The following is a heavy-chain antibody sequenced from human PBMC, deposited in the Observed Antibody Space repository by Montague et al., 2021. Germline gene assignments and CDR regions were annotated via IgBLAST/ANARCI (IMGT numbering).Heavy chain of an antibody. J-gene: IGHJ4*02. Sequence: SETLSLTCTVPGYSISSGYYWGWIRQPPGTGLEWIGSIFHSGSTYYNPSLKSRVTISVDTSKNQFSLKLTSVTAADTALYYCARDREAAPFDYWGQGTLVTVSS. V-gene: IGHV4-38-2*02. CDR1: GYSISSGYY. CDR3: ARDREAAPFDY. CDR2: IFHSGST. D-gene: IGHD2-15*01.